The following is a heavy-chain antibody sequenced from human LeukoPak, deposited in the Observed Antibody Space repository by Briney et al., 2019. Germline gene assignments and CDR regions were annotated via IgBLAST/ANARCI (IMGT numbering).Heavy chain of an antibody. D-gene: IGHD3-16*01. V-gene: IGHV4-59*02. J-gene: IGHJ4*02. CDR1: GASVNSFY. CDR2: ISYSGGP. Sequence: PSETLSLTCTVPGASVNSFYWNWIRQPPGKALEWIGYISYSGGPIYNPSLKSRVTMSIDTSKNQFSLKLNSVTAADTAVYSCARVRDLGQDYWGQGTLVTVSS. CDR3: ARVRDLGQDY.